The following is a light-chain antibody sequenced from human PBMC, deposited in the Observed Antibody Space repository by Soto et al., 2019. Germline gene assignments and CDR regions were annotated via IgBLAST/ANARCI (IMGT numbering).Light chain of an antibody. V-gene: IGLV2-14*01. Sequence: QSVLTQPASVSGSPGQSITISCTGTSSDIGSYDYVSWYQQHPGKAPNLIIYEVTDRPSGVSNRFSGSKSGNTASLTISGPQAEDEADYYCSSFKSTSTRLFGSGTKVTVL. CDR1: SSDIGSYDY. J-gene: IGLJ1*01. CDR3: SSFKSTSTRL. CDR2: EVT.